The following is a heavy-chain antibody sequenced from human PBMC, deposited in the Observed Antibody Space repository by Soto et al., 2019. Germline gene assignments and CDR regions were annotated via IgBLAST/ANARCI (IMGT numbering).Heavy chain of an antibody. D-gene: IGHD4-17*01. CDR2: MNPNSGNT. J-gene: IGHJ6*02. Sequence: QVQLVQSGAEVKKPGASVKVSCEASGYTFTTYDINWVRQAPGQGLEWMGWMNPNSGNTAYERKFQGRVTLTRDNSISTAYLEVTSLGSDDTAVYYCARGGAVTNFYYYGLDVWGQGTTVNVSS. V-gene: IGHV1-8*01. CDR3: ARGGAVTNFYYYGLDV. CDR1: GYTFTTYD.